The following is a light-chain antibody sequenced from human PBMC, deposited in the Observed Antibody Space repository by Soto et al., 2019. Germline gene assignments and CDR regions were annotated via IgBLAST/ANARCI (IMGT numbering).Light chain of an antibody. CDR1: SSDVGGYNY. CDR2: DVS. Sequence: QSALTQPASVSGSPGQSITISCTGTSSDVGGYNYVSWYQQHPGKAPKLMIYDVSNRPSGVSNRFSGSKSGNTASLTISGLQAEDEADYYCRSYTSSTTFAVFATGRKVPVL. V-gene: IGLV2-14*01. J-gene: IGLJ1*01. CDR3: RSYTSSTTFAV.